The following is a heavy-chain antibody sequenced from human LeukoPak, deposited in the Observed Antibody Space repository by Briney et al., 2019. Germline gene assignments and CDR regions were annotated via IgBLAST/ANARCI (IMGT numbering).Heavy chain of an antibody. J-gene: IGHJ4*02. Sequence: GSLRLSCAASGFTFSSYEMNWVRQAPGKGLEWVSYISSSGSTIYYADSVKGRFTISRDNAKNSLYLQMNSLRAEDTAVYYCARGYYYDSSGYYYSSSDFDYWGQGALVTVSS. CDR1: GFTFSSYE. V-gene: IGHV3-48*03. CDR3: ARGYYYDSSGYYYSSSDFDY. D-gene: IGHD3-22*01. CDR2: ISSSGSTI.